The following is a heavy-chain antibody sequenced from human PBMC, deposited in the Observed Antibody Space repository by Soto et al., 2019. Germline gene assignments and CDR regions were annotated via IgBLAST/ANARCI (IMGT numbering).Heavy chain of an antibody. CDR1: VFTFSYYA. CDR3: AKDATRGDGWYCFDY. CDR2: ISDSGGTT. Sequence: LRLSCAASVFTFSYYAMGWVRQAPGKGLEWVSVISDSGGTTYYADSVKGRFTISRDNSKNALYLQMSSLRAEDTAIYYCAKDATRGDGWYCFDYWGQGTLVTVSP. J-gene: IGHJ4*02. D-gene: IGHD6-19*01. V-gene: IGHV3-23*01.